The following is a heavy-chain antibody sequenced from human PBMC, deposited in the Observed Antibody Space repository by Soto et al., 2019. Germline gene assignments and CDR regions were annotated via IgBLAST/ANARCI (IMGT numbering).Heavy chain of an antibody. CDR2: ISGSGGST. CDR3: AKDRRWLRFRFMSWFDP. Sequence: GGSLRLSCAASGFTFSSYAMSWVRQAPGKGLEWVSAISGSGGSTYYADSVKGRFTISRDNSKNTLYLQMNSLRAEDTAVYYCAKDRRWLRFRFMSWFDPWGQGTLVTVSS. J-gene: IGHJ5*02. CDR1: GFTFSSYA. D-gene: IGHD3-3*01. V-gene: IGHV3-23*01.